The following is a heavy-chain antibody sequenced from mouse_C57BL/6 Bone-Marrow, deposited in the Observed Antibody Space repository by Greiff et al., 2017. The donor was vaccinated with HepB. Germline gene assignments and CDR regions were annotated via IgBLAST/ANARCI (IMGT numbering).Heavy chain of an antibody. J-gene: IGHJ3*01. Sequence: QVQLQQSGPGLVAPSQSLSITCTVSGFSLTSYAISWVRQPPGKGLEWLGVIWTGGGTNYNSALKSRLSISKDNSKSQVFLKMNSLQTDDTARYYCATYFPYYYGSSYEWFAYWGQGTLVTVSA. V-gene: IGHV2-9-1*01. CDR1: GFSLTSYA. CDR2: IWTGGGT. D-gene: IGHD1-1*01. CDR3: ATYFPYYYGSSYEWFAY.